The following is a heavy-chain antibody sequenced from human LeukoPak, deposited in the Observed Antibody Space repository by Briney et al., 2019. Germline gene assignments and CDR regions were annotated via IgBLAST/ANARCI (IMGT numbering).Heavy chain of an antibody. CDR1: GYSFTSYR. J-gene: IGHJ4*02. D-gene: IGHD6-19*01. Sequence: GESLKISCKGSGYSFTSYRIGWVRQMPGKGLEWMGIIYPGDSDTRYSPSFQGQVTISADKSISTAYLQWSSLKASDTAMYYCARPEGRAYSSGWYGGYWGQGTLVTVSS. V-gene: IGHV5-51*01. CDR2: IYPGDSDT. CDR3: ARPEGRAYSSGWYGGY.